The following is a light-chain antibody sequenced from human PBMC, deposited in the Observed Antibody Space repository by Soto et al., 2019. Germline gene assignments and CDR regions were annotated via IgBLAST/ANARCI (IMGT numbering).Light chain of an antibody. J-gene: IGKJ3*01. V-gene: IGKV3-11*01. CDR3: QQRGTSLT. CDR2: DVS. Sequence: EIVLTQSPATLSLSPGERGTLSCKASQSVGSFLAWYQQTPGQAPRLLIYDVSNRAAGIPVRFSGSGSGTDFTLTINSLEPEDAAVYYCQQRGTSLTFGPGTKVDIK. CDR1: QSVGSF.